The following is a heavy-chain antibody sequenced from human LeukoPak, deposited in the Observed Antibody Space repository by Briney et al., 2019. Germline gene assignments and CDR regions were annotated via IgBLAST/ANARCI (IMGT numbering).Heavy chain of an antibody. V-gene: IGHV4-38-2*02. D-gene: IGHD2-15*01. CDR1: GYSISSGYY. J-gene: IGHJ6*03. CDR2: IYYSGST. CDR3: AMVAATNYYYMDV. Sequence: SETLSLTCTVSGYSISSGYYWGWIRQPPGKGLEWIGSIYYSGSTYYNPSLKSRVTISVDTSKNQFSLKLSSVTAADTAVYYCAMVAATNYYYMDVWGKGTTVTVSS.